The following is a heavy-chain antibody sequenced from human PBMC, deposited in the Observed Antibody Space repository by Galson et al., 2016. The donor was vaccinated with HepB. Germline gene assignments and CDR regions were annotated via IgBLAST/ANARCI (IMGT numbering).Heavy chain of an antibody. CDR3: AGDVTLVTTGWLDP. V-gene: IGHV1-69*01. J-gene: IGHJ5*02. D-gene: IGHD4-17*01. CDR2: IIPILGTA. Sequence: SWVRQAPGQGFEWMGGIIPILGTANYAQKFQGRVTMTADESTSTAYMELSSLRSEDTAVYYCAGDVTLVTTGWLDPWGQGTLVTVSS.